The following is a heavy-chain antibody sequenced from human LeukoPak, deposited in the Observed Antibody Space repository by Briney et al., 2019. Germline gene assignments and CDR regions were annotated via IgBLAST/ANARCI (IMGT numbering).Heavy chain of an antibody. CDR3: ARAVGIANSADY. Sequence: GASVKVSCKASGGTFSSYAISWVRQAPGQGLEWLGRIIPILGIADYAQKFQGRVTITADKSTSTAYMELRSLRSEDTAVYDCARAVGIANSADYWGQGTLVTVSS. CDR2: IIPILGIA. D-gene: IGHD6-13*01. CDR1: GGTFSSYA. J-gene: IGHJ4*02. V-gene: IGHV1-69*04.